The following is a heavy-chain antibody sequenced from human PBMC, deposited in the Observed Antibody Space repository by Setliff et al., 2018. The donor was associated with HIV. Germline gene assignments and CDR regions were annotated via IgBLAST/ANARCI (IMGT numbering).Heavy chain of an antibody. CDR1: GFSVSSND. CDR2: INSDASTT. D-gene: IGHD6-19*01. Sequence: GGSLRLSCAASGFSVSSNDMTWVRQAPGKGLEWVSRINSDASTTSYADSVKGRFTISRDNAKNTLFLQMNSLRGEDTAVYYCARSSSAWYYSDYWGQGTLVTVSS. CDR3: ARSSSAWYYSDY. J-gene: IGHJ4*02. V-gene: IGHV3-74*01.